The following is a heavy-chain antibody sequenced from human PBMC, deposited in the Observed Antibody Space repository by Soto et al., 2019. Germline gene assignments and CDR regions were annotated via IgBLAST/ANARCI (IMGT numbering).Heavy chain of an antibody. J-gene: IGHJ4*02. V-gene: IGHV1-69*06. CDR1: GGTFSSYA. CDR3: ARVPAPTVLTHYFDY. CDR2: IIPIFGTA. Sequence: SVKVSCKASGGTFSSYAISWVRQAPGQGLEWMGGIIPIFGTANYAQKFQGRVTITADKSTSTAYMELSSLRSEDTAMYYCARVPAPTVLTHYFDYWGQGILVTVSS. D-gene: IGHD4-4*01.